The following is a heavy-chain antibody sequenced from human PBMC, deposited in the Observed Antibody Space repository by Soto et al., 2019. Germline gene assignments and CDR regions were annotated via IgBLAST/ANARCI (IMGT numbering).Heavy chain of an antibody. Sequence: EVQLVESGGGLVKPGGSLRLSCAASGFTFSSYSMNWVRQAPGKGLEWVSSISSSSSYIYYADSVKGRFTISRDNAKNSLYLQMNSLRAEDMAVYYCARDRVGIAAAGWLELMGADYYGMDVWGQGTTVTVSS. V-gene: IGHV3-21*01. CDR3: ARDRVGIAAAGWLELMGADYYGMDV. CDR2: ISSSSSYI. D-gene: IGHD6-13*01. CDR1: GFTFSSYS. J-gene: IGHJ6*02.